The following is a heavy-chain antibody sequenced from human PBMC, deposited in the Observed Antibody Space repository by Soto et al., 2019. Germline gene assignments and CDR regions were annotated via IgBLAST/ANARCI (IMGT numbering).Heavy chain of an antibody. D-gene: IGHD2-21*01. CDR2: ISYDSSEI. J-gene: IGHJ4*01. Sequence: PVGSLRLSCLGSGFTFSNNAMHWVRQAPGKGLECVAFISYDSSEIFYADSVKGRFTIPRDNPENTLFLHMNSPRADDTAVYYCAIARVADSSLDHWGQGILVTVSS. CDR1: GFTFSNNA. CDR3: AIARVADSSLDH. V-gene: IGHV3-30*01.